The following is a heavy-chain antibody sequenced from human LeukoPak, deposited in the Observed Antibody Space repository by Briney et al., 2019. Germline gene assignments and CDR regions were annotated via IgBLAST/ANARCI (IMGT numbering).Heavy chain of an antibody. CDR2: IKQDGSEK. J-gene: IGHJ4*02. D-gene: IGHD6-13*01. CDR1: GFTFSSYS. Sequence: GGSLRLSCAASGFTFSSYSMNWVRQAPGKGLEWVANIKQDGSEKYYVDSVKGRFTISRDNAKNSLYLQMNSLRAEDTAVYYCARGGGSSWPGNFDYWGQGTLVTVSS. V-gene: IGHV3-7*01. CDR3: ARGGGSSWPGNFDY.